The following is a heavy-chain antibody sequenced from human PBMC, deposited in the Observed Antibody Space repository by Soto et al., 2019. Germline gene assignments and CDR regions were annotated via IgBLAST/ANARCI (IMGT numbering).Heavy chain of an antibody. CDR3: ARAGPYCSSTSCYNKGTYYYYGMDV. CDR1: GFTFSSYG. CDR2: IWYDGSNK. Sequence: SLRLSCAASGFTFSSYGMHWVRQAPGKWLEWVAVIWYDGSNKYYADSVKGRFTISRDNSKNTLYLQMNSLRAEDTAVYYCARAGPYCSSTSCYNKGTYYYYGMDVWGQGTTVTVSS. J-gene: IGHJ6*02. D-gene: IGHD2-2*02. V-gene: IGHV3-33*08.